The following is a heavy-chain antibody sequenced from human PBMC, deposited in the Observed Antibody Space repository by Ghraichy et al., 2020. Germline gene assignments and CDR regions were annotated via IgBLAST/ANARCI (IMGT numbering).Heavy chain of an antibody. Sequence: GESLNISCTASGFTVGDHYMSWIRQAPGKGLEWASYITNGDDPIYYPDSVKGRFTLSRDNAKNSLFLQMNDLRAEDTAIYYCARALRGTLDSWGQGTLVTVSS. CDR3: ARALRGTLDS. V-gene: IGHV3-11*01. CDR2: ITNGDDPI. D-gene: IGHD1-26*01. CDR1: GFTVGDHY. J-gene: IGHJ4*02.